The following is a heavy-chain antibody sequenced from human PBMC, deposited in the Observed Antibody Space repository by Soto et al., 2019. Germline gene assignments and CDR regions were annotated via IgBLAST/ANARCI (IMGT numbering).Heavy chain of an antibody. D-gene: IGHD2-15*01. CDR2: IYYTGIT. J-gene: IGHJ4*01. CDR1: GGSISNGDYY. V-gene: IGHV4-30-4*01. Sequence: QVQLQESGPGLVKPSQTLSLTCTVSGGSISNGDYYWNWIRQPPGKGLEWIGSIYYTGITYYNPSLKSRVTMSLDTSKNQFSLKLSSVTAADTAMHYCTRTSAVEGDYWGHGILVTVSS. CDR3: TRTSAVEGDY.